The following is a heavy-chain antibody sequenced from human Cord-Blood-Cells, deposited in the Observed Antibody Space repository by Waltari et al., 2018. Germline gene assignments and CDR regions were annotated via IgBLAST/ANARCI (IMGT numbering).Heavy chain of an antibody. D-gene: IGHD5-18*01. Sequence: QVQLQQWGAGLLKPSETLSLTCAVYGGSFSGYSWSWIRQPPGKGLEWIGEINHSGSTNYNPSLKSRVTISVDTSKNQFSLKLSSVTAADTAVYYCARGTGIQLFDYWGQGTLVTVSS. J-gene: IGHJ4*02. CDR1: GGSFSGYS. CDR3: ARGTGIQLFDY. CDR2: INHSGST. V-gene: IGHV4-34*01.